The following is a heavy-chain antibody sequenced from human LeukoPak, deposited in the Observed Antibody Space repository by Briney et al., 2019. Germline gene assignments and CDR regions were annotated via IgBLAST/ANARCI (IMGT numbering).Heavy chain of an antibody. CDR2: IYPGDSDN. D-gene: IGHD6-6*01. CDR3: ARLSGEGSSSIVDY. J-gene: IGHJ4*02. V-gene: IGHV5-51*01. Sequence: GESLKISCQGSGYPFTSYLIGWVPQMPGKGLEWMGIIYPGDSDNRYRPSFQGQVTISADKSNRTAYLQWSSLKASDTAMYYCARLSGEGSSSIVDYWGQGTLVTVSS. CDR1: GYPFTSYL.